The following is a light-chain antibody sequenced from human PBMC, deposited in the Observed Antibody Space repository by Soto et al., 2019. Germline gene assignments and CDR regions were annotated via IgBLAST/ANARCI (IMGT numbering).Light chain of an antibody. V-gene: IGLV2-11*01. CDR2: DVS. Sequence: QSALTQPRSVSVSPGQSVTISCTGTSSDVGGYNYVSWYQQHPGKAPKLMIYDVSKRPSGVPDRFSGSKSGNTVSLTISGLQAEDEADYYCCSYAGSYYVFGTGTKLTVL. J-gene: IGLJ1*01. CDR1: SSDVGGYNY. CDR3: CSYAGSYYV.